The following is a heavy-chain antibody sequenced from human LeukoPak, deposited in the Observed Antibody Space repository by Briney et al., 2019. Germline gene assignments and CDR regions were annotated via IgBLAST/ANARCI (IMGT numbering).Heavy chain of an antibody. CDR3: ARGLKLLWNYYMDV. V-gene: IGHV1-69*06. D-gene: IGHD3-10*01. Sequence: GASVKVSCKASGGTFSSYAISWMRQAPGQGLEWMGGIIPIFGTAKYAQKFQGRVTITADKSPSTAYMELSSLRSEDTAVYYCARGLKLLWNYYMDVWGKGTTVTISS. CDR2: IIPIFGTA. J-gene: IGHJ6*03. CDR1: GGTFSSYA.